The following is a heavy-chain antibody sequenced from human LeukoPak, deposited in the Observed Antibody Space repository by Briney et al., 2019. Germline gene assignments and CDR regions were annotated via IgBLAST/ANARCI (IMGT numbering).Heavy chain of an antibody. CDR2: IKQDGSEK. CDR3: ARGPVWFGELSHDAFDI. Sequence: GGSLRLSCAASGFTFSSYWMSWVRQAPGKGLEWVANIKQDGSEKYYVDSVKGRFTISRDNAKNSLYPQMNSLRAEDTAVYYCARGPVWFGELSHDAFDIWGQGTMVTVSS. CDR1: GFTFSSYW. V-gene: IGHV3-7*03. J-gene: IGHJ3*02. D-gene: IGHD3-10*01.